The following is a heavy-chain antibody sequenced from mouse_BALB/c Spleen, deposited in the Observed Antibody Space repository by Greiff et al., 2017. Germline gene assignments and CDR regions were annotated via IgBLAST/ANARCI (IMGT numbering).Heavy chain of an antibody. V-gene: IGHV3-2*02. CDR3: ARKDWEGWFAY. CDR2: ISYSGST. J-gene: IGHJ3*01. CDR1: GYSITSDYA. Sequence: EVKLMESGPGLVKPSQSLSLTCTVTGYSITSDYAWNWIRQFPGNKLEWMGYISYSGSTSYNPSLKSRISITRDTSKNQFFLQLNSVTTEDTATYYCARKDWEGWFAYWGQGTLVTVSA. D-gene: IGHD4-1*01.